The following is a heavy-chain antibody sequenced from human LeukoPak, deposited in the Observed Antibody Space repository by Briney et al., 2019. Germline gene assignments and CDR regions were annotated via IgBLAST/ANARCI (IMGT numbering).Heavy chain of an antibody. Sequence: ASLKVSCKASGYTFTGYYMHWVRQAPGQGLQWMGWINPNSGGTNYAQKFQGRVTMTRDTSISTAYMELSRLTSDDTAVYYCARGTGEGYSYGRYFFDYWGQGTLVTVSS. D-gene: IGHD5-18*01. CDR1: GYTFTGYY. J-gene: IGHJ4*02. CDR2: INPNSGGT. V-gene: IGHV1-2*02. CDR3: ARGTGEGYSYGRYFFDY.